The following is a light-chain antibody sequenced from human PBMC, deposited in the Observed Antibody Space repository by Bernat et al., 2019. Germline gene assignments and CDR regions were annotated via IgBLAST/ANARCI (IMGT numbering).Light chain of an antibody. CDR3: SSFTTINTYV. CDR2: DVT. CDR1: SSDVGGYNY. J-gene: IGLJ1*01. Sequence: QSALTQPASVSGSPGQSITISCTGTSSDVGGYNYVSWYQQHPGKAPKLMIYDVTNRPSGISNRFSSSKSGNMASLTIYGLQAEDEADYYCSSFTTINTYVFGTGTEVTVL. V-gene: IGLV2-14*03.